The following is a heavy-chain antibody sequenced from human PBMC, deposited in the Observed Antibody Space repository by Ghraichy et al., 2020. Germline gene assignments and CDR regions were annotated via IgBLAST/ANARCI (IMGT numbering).Heavy chain of an antibody. CDR2: INNNGDTT. V-gene: IGHV3-64D*08. CDR1: GFIFNNYA. J-gene: IGHJ4*02. D-gene: IGHD2-15*01. Sequence: GESLRLSCSASGFIFNNYAMYWVRQAPGNGLEFVSTINNNGDTTSYADSVKGRFTLSRDNSKNTLYLQMSSLRPDDTAVYYCVKRGCSGGSCYGQVEYWGRGTLVTVSS. CDR3: VKRGCSGGSCYGQVEY.